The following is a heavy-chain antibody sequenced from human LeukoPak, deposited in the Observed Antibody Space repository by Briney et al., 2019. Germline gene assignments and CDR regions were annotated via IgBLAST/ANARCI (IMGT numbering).Heavy chain of an antibody. CDR3: ATNPSCSGGSCYPYYYYGMDV. Sequence: ASVTVSCKVSGYTLTELSMHWVRQAPGKGLEWMGGFYPEDGETIYAQKFQGRVTMTEDTSTDTAYMELSSLRSEDTAVYYCATNPSCSGGSCYPYYYYGMDVWGQGTTVTVSS. CDR2: FYPEDGET. D-gene: IGHD2-15*01. CDR1: GYTLTELS. V-gene: IGHV1-24*01. J-gene: IGHJ6*02.